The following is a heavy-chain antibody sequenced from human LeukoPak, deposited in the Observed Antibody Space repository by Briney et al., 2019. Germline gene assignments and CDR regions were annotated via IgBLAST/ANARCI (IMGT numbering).Heavy chain of an antibody. CDR1: GGTFSSYA. Sequence: SVKVSCKASGGTFSSYAISWVRQAPGQGLEWMGGIIPIFGTANYAQKFQGRVTITADEPTSTAYMELSSLRSEDTAVYYCAQWGDIAAAGTDYYYGMDVWGQGTTVTVSS. D-gene: IGHD6-13*01. CDR2: IIPIFGTA. V-gene: IGHV1-69*13. J-gene: IGHJ6*02. CDR3: AQWGDIAAAGTDYYYGMDV.